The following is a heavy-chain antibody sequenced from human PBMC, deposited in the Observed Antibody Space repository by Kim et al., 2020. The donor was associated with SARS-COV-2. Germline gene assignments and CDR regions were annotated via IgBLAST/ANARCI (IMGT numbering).Heavy chain of an antibody. CDR3: ARHRNHGSGIFDY. J-gene: IGHJ4*02. Sequence: SLSLTCTVSGGSISSTTYYWGWLRQPPGKGLEWIGTIYYSGSTYYNPSLRSRVTISIDTSKNQFSLKLSSVTAADTAVYYCARHRNHGSGIFDYWGQGTLVTVSS. D-gene: IGHD3-10*01. CDR1: GGSISSTTYY. V-gene: IGHV4-39*01. CDR2: IYYSGST.